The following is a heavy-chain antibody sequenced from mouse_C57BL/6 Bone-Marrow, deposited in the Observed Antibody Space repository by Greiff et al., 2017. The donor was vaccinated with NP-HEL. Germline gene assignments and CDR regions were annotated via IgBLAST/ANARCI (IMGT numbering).Heavy chain of an antibody. CDR1: GFSFNTYA. J-gene: IGHJ1*03. D-gene: IGHD2-3*01. CDR3: VRGGYFHWYFDV. Sequence: EVKLMESGGGLVQPKGSLKLSCAASGFSFNTYAMNWVRQAPGKGLEWVARIRSKSNNYATYYADSVKDRFTISRDDSESMLYLQMNNLKTEDTAMYYCVRGGYFHWYFDVWGTGTTVTVSS. CDR2: IRSKSNNYAT. V-gene: IGHV10-1*01.